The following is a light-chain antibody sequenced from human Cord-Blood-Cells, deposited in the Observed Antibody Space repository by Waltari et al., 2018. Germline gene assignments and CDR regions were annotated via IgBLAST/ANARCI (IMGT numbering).Light chain of an antibody. CDR1: QSVSSSY. Sequence: EIVLTQSPGTLSLSPGERATLSCRASQSVSSSYLAWYQQKPGQAPRLLIYGASSRATCIPDRFSGSGSGTDFTLTISRLEPEDFAVYYCQQYGISPPLTFGGGTKVEIK. CDR3: QQYGISPPLT. V-gene: IGKV3-20*01. CDR2: GAS. J-gene: IGKJ4*01.